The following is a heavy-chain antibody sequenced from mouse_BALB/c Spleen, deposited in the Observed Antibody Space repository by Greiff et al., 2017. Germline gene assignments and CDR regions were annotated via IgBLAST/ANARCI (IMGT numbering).Heavy chain of an antibody. J-gene: IGHJ4*01. V-gene: IGHV3-6*02. CDR2: ISYDGSN. D-gene: IGHD2-14*01. Sequence: ESGPGLVKPSQSLSLTCSVTGYSITSGYYWNWIRQFPGNKLEWMGYISYDGSNNYNPSLKNRISITRDTSKNQFFLKLNSVTTEDTATYYCARAYYRYPYAMDYWGQGTSVTVSS. CDR1: GYSITSGYY. CDR3: ARAYYRYPYAMDY.